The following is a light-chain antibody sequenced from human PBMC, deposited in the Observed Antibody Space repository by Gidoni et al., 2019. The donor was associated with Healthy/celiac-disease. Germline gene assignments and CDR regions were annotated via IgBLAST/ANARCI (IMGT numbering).Light chain of an antibody. CDR3: QQSYSTPS. CDR2: AAS. V-gene: IGKV1-39*01. J-gene: IGKJ3*01. CDR1: QSISSY. Sequence: DIQMTQSPSSLSASVGDRVTITCRASQSISSYLNWYQQKPGKAPKLLIYAASRLQSGVPSRFSGSGSGTDFTLTISSLQPEDFATYYCQQSYSTPSFXPXTKVDIK.